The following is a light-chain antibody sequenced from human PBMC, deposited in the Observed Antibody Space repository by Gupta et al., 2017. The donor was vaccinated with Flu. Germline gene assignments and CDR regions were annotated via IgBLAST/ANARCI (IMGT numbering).Light chain of an antibody. V-gene: IGKV3-20*01. CDR2: AAS. J-gene: IGKJ4*01. Sequence: EIVLTQSPGTLSLSPGERATLSCRASQSIGSSWLAWYQLKPGQAPRPLIYAASTRATGIPDRFSGSGSGTDFTLTSIRREPEDFALYYWQQDTSPLTFGAGTKVEVK. CDR1: QSIGSSW. CDR3: QQDTSPLT.